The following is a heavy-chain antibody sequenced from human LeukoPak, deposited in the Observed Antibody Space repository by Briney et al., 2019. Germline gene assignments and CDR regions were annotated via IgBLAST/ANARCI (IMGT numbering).Heavy chain of an antibody. CDR2: IIPIFGTA. D-gene: IGHD1-7*01. CDR1: GGTFSSYA. J-gene: IGHJ3*02. V-gene: IGHV1-69*05. Sequence: SVKVSCKASGGTFSSYAISWVRQAPGQGLEWMGGIIPIFGTANYAQKFQGRVTITTDESTSTAYMELSSLRSEDTAVYYCARDAGELHRAFDIWGQGTMVTVSS. CDR3: ARDAGELHRAFDI.